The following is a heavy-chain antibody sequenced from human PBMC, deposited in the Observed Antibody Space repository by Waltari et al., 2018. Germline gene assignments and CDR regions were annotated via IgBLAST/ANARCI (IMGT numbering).Heavy chain of an antibody. CDR3: GRWTSGSPDV. CDR1: GCTFSDHY. D-gene: IGHD1-26*01. CDR2: TKNKRNGYTT. J-gene: IGHJ4*02. V-gene: IGHV3-72*01. Sequence: EVHLVESGGGLVQPGGSLRLSCAASGCTFSDHYMDWVRQAPGKGLEWVGRTKNKRNGYTTEYAASVRGRFTISRDESENSVYLQMNSLKTEDTAVYFCGRWTSGSPDVWGQGTLVTVSS.